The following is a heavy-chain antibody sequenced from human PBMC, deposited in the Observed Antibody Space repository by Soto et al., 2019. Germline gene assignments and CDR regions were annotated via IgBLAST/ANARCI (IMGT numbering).Heavy chain of an antibody. D-gene: IGHD3-10*01. CDR3: ARESNYYGSDPYYYYGMDV. CDR2: IYYSGST. Sequence: SETLSLTCTVSGGSISSGDYYWSWIRQPPGKGLEWIGYIYYSGSTYYNPSLKSRVTISVDTSKNQFSLKLSSVTAADTAVYYCARESNYYGSDPYYYYGMDVWGQGTTVTVSS. CDR1: GGSISSGDYY. V-gene: IGHV4-30-4*01. J-gene: IGHJ6*02.